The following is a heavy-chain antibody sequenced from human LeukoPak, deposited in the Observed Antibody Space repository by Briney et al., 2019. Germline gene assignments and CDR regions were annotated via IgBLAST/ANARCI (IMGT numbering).Heavy chain of an antibody. J-gene: IGHJ4*02. CDR3: ARWSPLCGGDCLDY. CDR1: GFTFSSYS. D-gene: IGHD2-21*02. Sequence: EGSLTLSCAASGFTFSSYSMHWVRQAPGKGLVWVSRIDSDGSSTSYADSVKGRFTISRDNAKNTLYLQMNSLRAEDTAVYYCARWSPLCGGDCLDYWGQGTLVTVSS. V-gene: IGHV3-74*01. CDR2: IDSDGSST.